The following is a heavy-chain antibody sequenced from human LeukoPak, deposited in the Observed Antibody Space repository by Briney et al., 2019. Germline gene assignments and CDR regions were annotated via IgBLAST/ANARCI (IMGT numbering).Heavy chain of an antibody. Sequence: SQTLSLTCTVSGGSISSGGYYWSWIRQPPGKGLEWIGYIYHSGSTYYNPSLKSRVTMSVDTSKNQFSLKLSSVTAADTAVYYCARVRGDFFDYWGQGTLVTVSS. V-gene: IGHV4-30-2*01. CDR2: IYHSGST. CDR3: ARVRGDFFDY. J-gene: IGHJ4*02. D-gene: IGHD2-21*01. CDR1: GGSISSGGYY.